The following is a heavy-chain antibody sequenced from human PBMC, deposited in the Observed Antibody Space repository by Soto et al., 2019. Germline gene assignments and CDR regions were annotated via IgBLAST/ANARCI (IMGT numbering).Heavy chain of an antibody. D-gene: IGHD6-13*01. V-gene: IGHV3-23*01. Sequence: GGSLRLSCAASGFTFSSYAMSWVRQAPGKGLEWVSAISGSGGSTYYTDSVKGRFTISRDNSKNTLYLQMNSLRAEDTAVYYCAKDQAAAGTAAYFDYWGQGTLVTVSS. CDR2: ISGSGGST. CDR3: AKDQAAAGTAAYFDY. CDR1: GFTFSSYA. J-gene: IGHJ4*02.